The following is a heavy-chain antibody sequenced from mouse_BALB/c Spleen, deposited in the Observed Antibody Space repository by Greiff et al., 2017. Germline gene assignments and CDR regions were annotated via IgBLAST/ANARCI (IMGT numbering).Heavy chain of an antibody. CDR3: ARELGLSYAMDY. J-gene: IGHJ4*01. D-gene: IGHD3-1*01. V-gene: IGHV14-3*02. Sequence: EVKLQESGADLVKPGASVKLSCTASGFNIKDTYMHWVKQRPEQGLEWIGRIDPANGNTKYDPKFQGKATITADTSSNTAYLQLSSLTSEDTAVYYCARELGLSYAMDYWGQGTSVTVSS. CDR2: IDPANGNT. CDR1: GFNIKDTY.